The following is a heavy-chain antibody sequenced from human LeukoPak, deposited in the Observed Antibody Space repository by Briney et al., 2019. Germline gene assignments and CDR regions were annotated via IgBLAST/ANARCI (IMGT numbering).Heavy chain of an antibody. J-gene: IGHJ4*02. Sequence: GGSLRLSCAASGFTFSSYAMSWVRQVPGKGLEWVSGISGSGDSTYYADSVKGRFAISRDNSKDTVYLQMNSLRAEDTAVYYCARESFDSSGHYDYWGQGTLVTVSS. CDR3: ARESFDSSGHYDY. V-gene: IGHV3-23*01. CDR1: GFTFSSYA. D-gene: IGHD3-22*01. CDR2: ISGSGDST.